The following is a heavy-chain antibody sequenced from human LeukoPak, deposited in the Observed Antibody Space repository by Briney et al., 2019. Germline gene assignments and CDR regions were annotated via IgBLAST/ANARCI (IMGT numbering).Heavy chain of an antibody. D-gene: IGHD6-19*01. J-gene: IGHJ3*02. Sequence: GASVKVSCKASGYTFTGYYMHWVRQAPGQGLEWMGWINPNSGGTDYAQKFLGRVTMTRDTSISTAYMELSGLRSDDTAVYYCAGFGGGQWLLRGDDAFDIWGQGTMVTVSS. CDR1: GYTFTGYY. CDR2: INPNSGGT. V-gene: IGHV1-2*02. CDR3: AGFGGGQWLLRGDDAFDI.